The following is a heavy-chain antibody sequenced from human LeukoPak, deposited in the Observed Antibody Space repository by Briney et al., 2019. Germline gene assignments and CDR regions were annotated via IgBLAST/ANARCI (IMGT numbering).Heavy chain of an antibody. J-gene: IGHJ4*02. D-gene: IGHD1-1*01. Sequence: GESLKIYFQASGYSFTNYWIGWVRQMPGKGLEWMGIIYPGDSDTRYSPSFQGQVTISADKSISTAYLQWSSLKASDTAMYYCARRPRSNFGPHFDYWGQGTLVTVSS. V-gene: IGHV5-51*01. CDR2: IYPGDSDT. CDR1: GYSFTNYW. CDR3: ARRPRSNFGPHFDY.